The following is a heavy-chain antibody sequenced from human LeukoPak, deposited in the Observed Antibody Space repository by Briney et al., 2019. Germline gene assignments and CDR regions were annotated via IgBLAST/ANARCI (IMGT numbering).Heavy chain of an antibody. V-gene: IGHV3-48*03. J-gene: IGHJ4*02. CDR3: AREWLDRDFDY. Sequence: HPGGSLRLSCAASGFTFSSYEMNWVRQAPGKGLEWVSYISSSGSTIYYADSVKGRFTISRDNAKNSLYLQMNSLRAEDTAVYYCAREWLDRDFDYWGQGTLVTVSS. CDR2: ISSSGSTI. CDR1: GFTFSSYE. D-gene: IGHD6-19*01.